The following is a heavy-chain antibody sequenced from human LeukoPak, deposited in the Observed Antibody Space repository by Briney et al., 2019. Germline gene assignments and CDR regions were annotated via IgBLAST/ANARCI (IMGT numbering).Heavy chain of an antibody. Sequence: GSSVKVSCKASGGTFSSYAISWVRQAPGQGLEWMGWINPNSGGTNYAQKFQGRVTMTRDTSISTAYMELSRLRSDDTAVYYCASLYGDYLHFDYWGQGTLVTVSS. J-gene: IGHJ4*02. V-gene: IGHV1-2*02. D-gene: IGHD4-17*01. CDR2: INPNSGGT. CDR3: ASLYGDYLHFDY. CDR1: GGTFSSYA.